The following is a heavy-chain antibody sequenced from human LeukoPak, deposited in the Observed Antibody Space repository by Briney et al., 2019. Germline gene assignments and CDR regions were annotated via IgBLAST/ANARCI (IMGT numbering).Heavy chain of an antibody. CDR3: ARTHYSSSWYFASQAVAWFDP. CDR2: IYYSGST. J-gene: IGHJ5*02. CDR1: GDSISSYY. Sequence: PSETLSLTCTVHGDSISSYYWSWIRQPPGKGLEWNGYIYYSGSTNYNPPLKSRVTISVDTSKNQFSLKLSSVTAADTAVYYCARTHYSSSWYFASQAVAWFDPWGQGTLVTVSS. V-gene: IGHV4-59*01. D-gene: IGHD6-13*01.